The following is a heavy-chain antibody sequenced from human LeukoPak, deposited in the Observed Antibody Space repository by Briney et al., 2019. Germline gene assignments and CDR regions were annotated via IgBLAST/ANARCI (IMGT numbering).Heavy chain of an antibody. CDR2: ISGSGGST. D-gene: IGHD3-22*01. J-gene: IGHJ4*02. Sequence: PSGGSLRLSCAASGFTFSSYAMSWVRQAPGKGLEWVSAISGSGGSTYYADSVKGRFTISRDNSKNTLYLQMNSLRAEDTAVYYCAKDLTWGRGGYYYGGDYWGQGTLVTVSS. V-gene: IGHV3-23*01. CDR3: AKDLTWGRGGYYYGGDY. CDR1: GFTFSSYA.